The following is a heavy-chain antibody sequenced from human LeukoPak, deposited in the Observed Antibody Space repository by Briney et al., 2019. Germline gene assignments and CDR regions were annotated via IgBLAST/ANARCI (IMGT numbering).Heavy chain of an antibody. CDR3: AREGGGDGFDY. V-gene: IGHV3-7*01. J-gene: IGHJ4*02. Sequence: PGGSLRLSSAASGFTFSSYWMSWVSQAPGGGLEWVANIKQDGSEKYYVDSVKGRFTISRDNAKNSLYLQMNSMRDEDTAVYYCAREGGGDGFDYWGQGTLVTVSS. CDR1: GFTFSSYW. D-gene: IGHD3-16*01. CDR2: IKQDGSEK.